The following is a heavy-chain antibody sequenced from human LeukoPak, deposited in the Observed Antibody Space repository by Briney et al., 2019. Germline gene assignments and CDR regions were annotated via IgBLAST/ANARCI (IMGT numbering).Heavy chain of an antibody. CDR2: ISWNSGSI. Sequence: PGGSLRLSCAASGFTFDDYAMHWVRQAPGKGLEWVSGISWNSGSIGYADSVKGRFTISRDNAKNSLYLQMNSLRAEDTALYYCAKGGWGLYYFDYWGQGTLVTVSS. CDR3: AKGGWGLYYFDY. CDR1: GFTFDDYA. V-gene: IGHV3-9*01. D-gene: IGHD3-10*01. J-gene: IGHJ4*02.